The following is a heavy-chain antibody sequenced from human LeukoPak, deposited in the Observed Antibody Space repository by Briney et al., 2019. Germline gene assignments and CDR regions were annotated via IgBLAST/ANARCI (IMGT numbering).Heavy chain of an antibody. J-gene: IGHJ5*02. CDR2: IYPGDSDT. CDR3: ARAKGYCSGGSCYSVDP. CDR1: GYSFTSYW. V-gene: IGHV5-51*01. D-gene: IGHD2-15*01. Sequence: GESLKISCKGSGYSFTSYWIGWVRQMPGKGLEWMGIIYPGDSDTRYSPSFQGQVTISADKSISTAYLQWSSLKASDTAMYYCARAKGYCSGGSCYSVDPWGQGTLVTVSS.